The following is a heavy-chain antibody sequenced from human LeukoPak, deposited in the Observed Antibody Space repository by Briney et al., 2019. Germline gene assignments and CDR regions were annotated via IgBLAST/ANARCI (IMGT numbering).Heavy chain of an antibody. CDR1: RFTLSTYW. CDR2: IKQDGSQE. D-gene: IGHD3-16*01. V-gene: IGHV3-7*03. J-gene: IGHJ6*02. CDR3: ARGGGLDV. Sequence: GGSLRLSCAASRFTLSTYWMSWVRQAPGKGLEWVAHIKQDGSQEYYVDSVKGRFTISGDSAKNSLYLQMSNLRAEDTAVYFCARGGGLDVWGQGATVTVSS.